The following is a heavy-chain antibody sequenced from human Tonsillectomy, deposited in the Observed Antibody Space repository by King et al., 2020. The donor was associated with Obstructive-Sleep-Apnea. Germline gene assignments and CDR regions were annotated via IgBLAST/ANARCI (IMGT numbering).Heavy chain of an antibody. Sequence: VQLVQSGGGLVKPGGSLRLSCAASGFTFSDYYMSWIRQAPGKGLQWVSFISSSSSYAMYADSVKGRFTISRDNAKNSLYLQMNSLRDEDTAVYYCARASRELHYWGQGTLVTVSS. CDR3: ARASRELHY. D-gene: IGHD1-7*01. CDR2: ISSSSSYA. J-gene: IGHJ4*02. V-gene: IGHV3-11*06. CDR1: GFTFSDYY.